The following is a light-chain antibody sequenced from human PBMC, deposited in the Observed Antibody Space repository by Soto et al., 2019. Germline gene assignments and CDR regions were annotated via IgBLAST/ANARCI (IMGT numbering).Light chain of an antibody. V-gene: IGLV2-8*01. CDR3: SSYRISTAV. Sequence: QSVLTQPPSASGSPGQSVTISCTGTSSDVDNYNYVSWYQQHPGKAPKLMIYEVSKRPSGVPDRFSGSKSANTASLTVSGLQAEDEADYYCSSYRISTAVFGTGTKLTVL. CDR2: EVS. J-gene: IGLJ1*01. CDR1: SSDVDNYNY.